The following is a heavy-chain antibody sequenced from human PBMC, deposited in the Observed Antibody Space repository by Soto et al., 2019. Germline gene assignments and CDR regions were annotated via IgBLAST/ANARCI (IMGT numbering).Heavy chain of an antibody. J-gene: IGHJ6*02. CDR1: CYSFTGYG. CDR2: INAYNGNT. Sequence: ASVKVASKASCYSFTGYGIGWALQAPGQGLECMGWINAYNGNTNYAQNLQGRLTLTTDTSTTTAYMELRSLRSNDTAIYYCAMVDVYVTPSPQDVWGQGTTVTSP. D-gene: IGHD3-16*01. V-gene: IGHV1-18*01. CDR3: AMVDVYVTPSPQDV.